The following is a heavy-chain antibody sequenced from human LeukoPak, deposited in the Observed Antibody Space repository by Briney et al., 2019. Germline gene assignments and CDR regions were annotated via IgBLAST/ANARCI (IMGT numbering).Heavy chain of an antibody. J-gene: IGHJ5*02. CDR1: GYTFTSYG. D-gene: IGHD3-10*01. V-gene: IGHV1-18*01. CDR3: ARDLGILWFGEFPTNWFDP. CDR2: ISAYNGNT. Sequence: ASVKVSCKASGYTFTSYGISWVRQAPGQGLEWMGWISAYNGNTNYAQKLQGRVTMTTDTSTSTAYMELRSQRSDDTAVYYCARDLGILWFGEFPTNWFDPWGQGTLVTVSS.